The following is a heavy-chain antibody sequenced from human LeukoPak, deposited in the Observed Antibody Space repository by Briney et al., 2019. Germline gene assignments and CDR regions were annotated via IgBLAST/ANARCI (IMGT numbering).Heavy chain of an antibody. CDR3: ARDPYYYDSSGYYYYFDY. J-gene: IGHJ4*02. Sequence: SETLSLTCTVSGGSISSSSYYWGWIRQPPGKGLEWIGSIYYSGSTYYNPSRKSRVTISVDTSKNQFSLKLSSVTAADTAVYYCARDPYYYDSSGYYYYFDYWGQGTLVTVSS. V-gene: IGHV4-39*07. D-gene: IGHD3-22*01. CDR2: IYYSGST. CDR1: GGSISSSSYY.